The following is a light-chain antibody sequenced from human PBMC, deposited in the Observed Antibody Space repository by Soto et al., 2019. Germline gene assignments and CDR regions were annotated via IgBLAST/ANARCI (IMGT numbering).Light chain of an antibody. V-gene: IGLV2-11*01. J-gene: IGLJ2*01. CDR1: SSDVGGYNY. CDR2: DVS. Sequence: QSALTQPRSVSGSPGQSGTISCTGTSSDVGGYNYVSWYQQHPGKAPKFMIYDVSKRPSGVPDRFSGSKSGNTASLTISWLQAEDEADYYCCSYAGSYTEVFGGGTKLTVL. CDR3: CSYAGSYTEV.